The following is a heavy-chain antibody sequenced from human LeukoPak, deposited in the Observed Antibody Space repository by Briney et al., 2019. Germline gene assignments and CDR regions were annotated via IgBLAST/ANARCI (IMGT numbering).Heavy chain of an antibody. J-gene: IGHJ4*02. V-gene: IGHV3-48*01. CDR3: ASVYYCGGDCYPLDY. D-gene: IGHD2-21*02. Sequence: RGSLRLSCAASGFTFSSYNMNWVRQAPGKGLEWVSYISSSSSTIYYADSVKGRFTISRDNAKNSLYLQMNSLRAEDTAVYYCASVYYCGGDCYPLDYWGQGTLVTVSS. CDR1: GFTFSSYN. CDR2: ISSSSSTI.